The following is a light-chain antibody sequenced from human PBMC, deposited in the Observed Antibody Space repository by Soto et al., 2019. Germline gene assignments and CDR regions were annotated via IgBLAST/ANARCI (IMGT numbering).Light chain of an antibody. CDR1: SSNIGSNT. CDR2: TNN. Sequence: QSVLTQPPSASGTPGQRVTISCSGSSSNIGSNTVVWYQQLPGTAPKLLMYTNNKRPSGVPDRFSGSKSGTSASLAISGLQSEDEADYYCAAWDDSLNGVVFGGGTKRTVL. J-gene: IGLJ2*01. V-gene: IGLV1-44*01. CDR3: AAWDDSLNGVV.